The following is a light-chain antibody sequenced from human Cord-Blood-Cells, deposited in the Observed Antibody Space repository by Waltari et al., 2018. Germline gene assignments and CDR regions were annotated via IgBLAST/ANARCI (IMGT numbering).Light chain of an antibody. J-gene: IGKJ5*01. Sequence: DIQMTQSPPSLSASVGDRVTITCRASQSISSYLNWYQQKPGKAPKLLIYAASSLQSGVPSRFSGSGSGTDFTLTISSLQPEDFATYYCQQSYSTPPTLGQGTRLEIK. CDR3: QQSYSTPPT. CDR1: QSISSY. CDR2: AAS. V-gene: IGKV1-39*01.